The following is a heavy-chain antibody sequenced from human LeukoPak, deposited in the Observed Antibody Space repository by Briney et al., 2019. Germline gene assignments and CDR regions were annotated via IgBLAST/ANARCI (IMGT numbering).Heavy chain of an antibody. D-gene: IGHD2-2*01. J-gene: IGHJ4*02. CDR3: ASLGHYCSSTSCYGDY. Sequence: SVKVSCKASGGTFSSYAISWVRQAPGQGLEWMGGIIPIFGTTNYAQKFQGRVTITTDESTSTAYMELSSLRSEDTAVYYCASLGHYCSSTSCYGDYWGQGTLVTVSS. V-gene: IGHV1-69*05. CDR2: IIPIFGTT. CDR1: GGTFSSYA.